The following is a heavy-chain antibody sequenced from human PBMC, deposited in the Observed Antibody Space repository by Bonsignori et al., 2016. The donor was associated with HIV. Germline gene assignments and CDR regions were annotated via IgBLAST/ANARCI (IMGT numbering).Heavy chain of an antibody. CDR3: AGRPIVVVPAAQGWFDP. J-gene: IGHJ5*02. D-gene: IGHD2-2*01. CDR2: MNPNSGNT. Sequence: WVRQAPGQGLEWMGWMNPNSGNTGYAQKFQGRVTMTRNTSISTAYMELSSLRSEDTAVYYCAGRPIVVVPAAQGWFDPWGQGTLVTVSS. V-gene: IGHV1-8*01.